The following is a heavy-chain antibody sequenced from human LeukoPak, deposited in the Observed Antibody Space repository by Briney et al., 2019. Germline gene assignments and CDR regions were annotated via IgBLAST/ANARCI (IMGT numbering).Heavy chain of an antibody. CDR2: ICPDDSDT. V-gene: IGHV5-51*01. CDR3: ARLAFCTNAVCFSNYYYSMDV. D-gene: IGHD2-8*01. Sequence: GESLKISCKGSGYIFTSYWIGWVRQMPGKGLEWMGIICPDDSDTKYSPSFQGQVTISADKSISTAYLQWSSLKASDTAMYYCARLAFCTNAVCFSNYYYSMDVWGRGTTVTVSS. CDR1: GYIFTSYW. J-gene: IGHJ6*03.